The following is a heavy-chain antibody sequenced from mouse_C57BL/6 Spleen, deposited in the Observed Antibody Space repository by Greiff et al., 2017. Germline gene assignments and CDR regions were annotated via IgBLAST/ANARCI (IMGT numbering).Heavy chain of an antibody. CDR1: GYTFTSYW. V-gene: IGHV1-50*01. CDR2: IDPSDSYT. CDR3: ARWERWYFDV. D-gene: IGHD4-1*01. J-gene: IGHJ1*03. Sequence: VQLQQPGAELVKPGASVKLSCKASGYTFTSYWMQWVKQRPGQGLEWIGEIDPSDSYTNYTQKFKGKATLTVDTSSSTAYMQLSSLTSEDSAVYYCARWERWYFDVWGTGTTVTVSS.